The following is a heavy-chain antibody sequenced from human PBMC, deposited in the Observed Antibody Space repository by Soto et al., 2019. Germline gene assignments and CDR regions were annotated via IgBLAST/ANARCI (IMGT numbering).Heavy chain of an antibody. D-gene: IGHD6-6*01. CDR2: IYKSGRT. J-gene: IGHJ5*02. Sequence: QVHLQESDPGLLKPSQTLSLTCNVSGDSIGSGDFYWTWIRQSPGKGLEYIGYIYKSGRTYYNPSLKSRPIISLDTSRNQFFLSLNSVTAADTAIYYCARSLSASSGWFDPWGQGTLVTVSS. CDR3: ARSLSASSGWFDP. CDR1: GDSIGSGDFY. V-gene: IGHV4-30-4*01.